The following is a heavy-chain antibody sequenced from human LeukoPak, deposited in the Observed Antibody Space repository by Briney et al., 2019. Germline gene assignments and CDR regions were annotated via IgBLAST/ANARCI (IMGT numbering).Heavy chain of an antibody. CDR1: GDSVSSNSAA. V-gene: IGHV6-1*01. CDR2: TYYRSKWYN. D-gene: IGHD3-10*01. Sequence: SQTLSLACAISGDSVSSNSAAWNWIRQSPSRGLEWLGRTYYRSKWYNDYAVSVKSRITINPDTSKNQFSLQLNSVTPEDTAVYYCARDLWGSGSYGVYGMDVWGQGTTVTVSS. J-gene: IGHJ6*02. CDR3: ARDLWGSGSYGVYGMDV.